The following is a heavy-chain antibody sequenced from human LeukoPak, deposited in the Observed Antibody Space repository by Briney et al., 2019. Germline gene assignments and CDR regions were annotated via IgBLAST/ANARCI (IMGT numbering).Heavy chain of an antibody. CDR1: GFTFSSYS. CDR2: ISSSSSYI. D-gene: IGHD2-15*01. Sequence: GGSLRLSCAASGFTFSSYSMNWVRQAPGKGLEWVSSISSSSSYIYYADSVKGRFTISRDNAKNSLYLQMNSLRAEDTAVYYCALGYCSGGSCPLNDCWGQGTLVTVSS. J-gene: IGHJ4*02. V-gene: IGHV3-21*01. CDR3: ALGYCSGGSCPLNDC.